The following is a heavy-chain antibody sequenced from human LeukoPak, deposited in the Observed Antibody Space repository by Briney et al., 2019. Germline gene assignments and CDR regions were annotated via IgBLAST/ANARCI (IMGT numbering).Heavy chain of an antibody. J-gene: IGHJ4*01. CDR3: AKDHCSGGSCFALADN. CDR2: NRYDGSNK. D-gene: IGHD2-15*01. V-gene: IGHV3-30*02. CDR1: GFTFDDYT. Sequence: GGSLRLSCAASGFTFDDYTMHWVRQAPGKGLEWVAFNRYDGSNKYYADSVKGRFTISRDNSKNTLYLQMNSLRAEDTALYYCAKDHCSGGSCFALADNWGQGTLVTVSS.